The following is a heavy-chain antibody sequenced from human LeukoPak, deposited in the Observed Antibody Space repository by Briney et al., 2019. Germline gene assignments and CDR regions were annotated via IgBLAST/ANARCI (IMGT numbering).Heavy chain of an antibody. V-gene: IGHV3-23*01. CDR2: ISGSGGST. CDR1: GFTFSSYA. D-gene: IGHD3-16*01. J-gene: IGHJ4*02. Sequence: GGSLRLSCAASGFTFSSYAMSWVRQAPGKGLEWVSAISGSGGSTYYADSVKGRFTVSRDNFKNTLYLQMNSLRAEDTALYYCARKLWHRNDCWGQGTLVTVSS. CDR3: ARKLWHRNDC.